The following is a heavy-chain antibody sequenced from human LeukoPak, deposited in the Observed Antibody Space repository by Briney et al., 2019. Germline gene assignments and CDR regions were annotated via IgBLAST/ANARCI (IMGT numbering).Heavy chain of an antibody. CDR1: GGSISSYY. V-gene: IGHV4-59*12. Sequence: PSETLSLTCTVSGGSISSYYWSWIRQPPGKGLEWIGYIYYSGSTNYNPSLKSRVTISVDKSKNQFSLKLISVTAADTAVYYCARDLRGSSAFWGQGTLVTVSS. CDR2: IYYSGST. CDR3: ARDLRGSSAF. D-gene: IGHD6-13*01. J-gene: IGHJ4*02.